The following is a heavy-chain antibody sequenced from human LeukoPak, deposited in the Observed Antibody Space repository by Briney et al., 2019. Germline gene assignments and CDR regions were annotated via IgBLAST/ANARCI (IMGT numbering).Heavy chain of an antibody. D-gene: IGHD6-19*01. Sequence: SQTLSLTCAISGDSVSSNSAAWNWIRQSPSRGLEWLGRTYYRSKWYNDYAVSVKSRITINPDTSKNQFSLQLNSVTPEDTAVYYCAKDGPEIAVAGGGYFDYWGQGTLVTVSS. CDR2: TYYRSKWYN. CDR1: GDSVSSNSAA. J-gene: IGHJ4*02. CDR3: AKDGPEIAVAGGGYFDY. V-gene: IGHV6-1*01.